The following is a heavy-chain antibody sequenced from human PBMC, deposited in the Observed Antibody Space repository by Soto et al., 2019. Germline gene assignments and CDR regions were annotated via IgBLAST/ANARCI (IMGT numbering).Heavy chain of an antibody. J-gene: IGHJ5*02. CDR3: AIHLYYYDSSGSPYNWFDP. CDR2: IYYSGST. Sequence: SETLSLTCTVSGGSISSYYWSWIRQPPGKGLEWIGYIYYSGSTKYNPSLKSRVTISVDTSKNQFSLKLSSVTAADTAVYYCAIHLYYYDSSGSPYNWFDPWGQGTLVTVSS. V-gene: IGHV4-59*08. CDR1: GGSISSYY. D-gene: IGHD3-22*01.